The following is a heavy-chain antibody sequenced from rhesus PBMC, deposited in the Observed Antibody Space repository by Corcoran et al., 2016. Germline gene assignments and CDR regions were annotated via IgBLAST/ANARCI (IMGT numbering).Heavy chain of an antibody. D-gene: IGHD6-25*01. CDR1: GGSISSSY. CDR3: ASNSGSWNLGDAFDF. CDR2: IYGSGSST. J-gene: IGHJ3*01. V-gene: IGHV4-169*02. Sequence: QLQLQESGPGLVKPSETLSVTCAVSGGSISSSYWSWIRQAPGKGLEWIGYIYGSGSSTNYNPSLKIRVTISTDTSKNQFSLKLSSVTAADTAVYYCASNSGSWNLGDAFDFWGQGLRVTVSS.